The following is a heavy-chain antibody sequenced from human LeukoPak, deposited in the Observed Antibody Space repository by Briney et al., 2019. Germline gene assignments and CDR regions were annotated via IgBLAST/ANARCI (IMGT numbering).Heavy chain of an antibody. J-gene: IGHJ4*02. CDR2: ISPSGGST. D-gene: IGHD1-26*01. V-gene: IGHV1-46*01. CDR3: ARRELAGSTAYFDY. Sequence: GASVKVSCKASGYTFTGYYIHWVRQAPGQGLEWMGIISPSGGSTNYAQDFQGRVTMTRDTSTSTVYMELSSLRSEDTAVYYCARRELAGSTAYFDYWGQGTLVTVSS. CDR1: GYTFTGYY.